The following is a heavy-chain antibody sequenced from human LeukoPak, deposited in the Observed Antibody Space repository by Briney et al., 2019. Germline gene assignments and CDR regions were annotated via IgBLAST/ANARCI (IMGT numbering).Heavy chain of an antibody. CDR3: ARHYSSGWYLYFDY. Sequence: SETLSLTCSVSGASISLYYWSWVRQPAGKQPEWIGRVHATGTTNYNPSFRSRVSLSVDTFKKQFSLKLKSVTAADTAVYYCARHYSSGWYLYFDYWGQGTLVTVSS. J-gene: IGHJ4*02. D-gene: IGHD6-19*01. V-gene: IGHV4-4*07. CDR2: VHATGTT. CDR1: GASISLYY.